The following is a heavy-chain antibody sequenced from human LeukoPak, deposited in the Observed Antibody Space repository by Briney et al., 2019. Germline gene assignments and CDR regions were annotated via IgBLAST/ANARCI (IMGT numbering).Heavy chain of an antibody. CDR3: ARYTASCYANAFDV. D-gene: IGHD2-2*01. V-gene: IGHV3-30*03. J-gene: IGHJ3*01. Sequence: HPGGSLRLSCAASGFTFSSYGMHWVRQAPGKGLEWVAVISYDGSNKYYADSVKGRFTISRDNSKNTLYLQMNSLRPDDTAVYYCARYTASCYANAFDVWGQGTLLTVSS. CDR2: ISYDGSNK. CDR1: GFTFSSYG.